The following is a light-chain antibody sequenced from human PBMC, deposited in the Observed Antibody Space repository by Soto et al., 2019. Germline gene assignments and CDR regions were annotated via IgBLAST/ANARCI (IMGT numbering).Light chain of an antibody. CDR3: QQYNSYST. V-gene: IGKV1-33*01. CDR2: DAS. CDR1: QDISNY. J-gene: IGKJ1*01. Sequence: DIQMTQSPSSLSASGGDRVTITCQASQDISNYLNWYQQKPGKAPKLLIYDASSLESGVPSRFSGSGSGTEFTLTISSLPPDDFATYYCQQYNSYSTFGQGTKVDIK.